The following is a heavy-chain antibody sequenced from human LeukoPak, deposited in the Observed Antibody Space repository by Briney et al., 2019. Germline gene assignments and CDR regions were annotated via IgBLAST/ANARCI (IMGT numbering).Heavy chain of an antibody. Sequence: TGESLKISCKGSGYSFTSHWIGWVRQMPGKGLEWMGIIYPGDSDTRYSPSFQGQVTISADKSISTASLQWSSLKASDTAMYYCARRHCSSTSCYAFDIWGQGTMVTVSS. CDR2: IYPGDSDT. D-gene: IGHD2-2*01. V-gene: IGHV5-51*01. J-gene: IGHJ3*02. CDR1: GYSFTSHW. CDR3: ARRHCSSTSCYAFDI.